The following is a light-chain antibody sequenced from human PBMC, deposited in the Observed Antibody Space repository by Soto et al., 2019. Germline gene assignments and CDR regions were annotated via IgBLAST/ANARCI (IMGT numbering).Light chain of an antibody. V-gene: IGKV3-20*01. CDR1: QSVSSSY. CDR2: GAS. CDR3: QQYGSSPLT. Sequence: EIVLTQSPGTLSLSPGERVTLSCRASQSVSSSYLAWYQQKPGQAPRLLIYGASSRATGIPDRFSGSGSGTDFTLTMSRLEPEDFAVYYCQQYGSSPLTFGGGTKVEIK. J-gene: IGKJ4*01.